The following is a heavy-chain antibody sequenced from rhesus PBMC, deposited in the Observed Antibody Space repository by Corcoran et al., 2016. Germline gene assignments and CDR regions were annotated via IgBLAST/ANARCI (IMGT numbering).Heavy chain of an antibody. D-gene: IGHD6-43*01. Sequence: QLQLQESGPGLVKPSETLSLTCAVSGGSISSNYWTWVRQPPGKGLEWIGRNSGSGGSSDYNPTLKSKVTISTDTSKSQFSLKLTSVTAAETAVCYCVRSAAAARNVLDVWGRGLLLTVSS. CDR1: GGSISSNY. J-gene: IGHJ5-2*02. CDR2: NSGSGGSS. V-gene: IGHV4-173*01. CDR3: VRSAAAARNVLDV.